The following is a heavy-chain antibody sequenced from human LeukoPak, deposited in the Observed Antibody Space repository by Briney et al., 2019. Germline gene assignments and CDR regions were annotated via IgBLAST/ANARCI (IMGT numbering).Heavy chain of an antibody. CDR3: ARERHDASEGYFDY. CDR2: INPNGGGT. Sequence: ASVKVSCKASGYTFTGDYMHWVRQAPGQGLGWMGWINPNGGGTNYAQKFQGRVTMTRDTSISTAYMELSRVRSDETAVYYCARERHDASEGYFDYWGRGTLVTVSS. V-gene: IGHV1-2*02. D-gene: IGHD2-2*01. J-gene: IGHJ4*02. CDR1: GYTFTGDY.